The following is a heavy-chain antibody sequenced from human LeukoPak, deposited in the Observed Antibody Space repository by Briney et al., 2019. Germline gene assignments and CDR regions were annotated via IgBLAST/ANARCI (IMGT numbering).Heavy chain of an antibody. CDR3: ARGTGDRIYYYYYYMDV. D-gene: IGHD2-21*02. CDR2: INPNSGGT. V-gene: IGHV1-2*02. Sequence: ASVKVSCKASGYTFTGYYMHWVRQAPGQGLEWMGWINPNSGGTNYAQKFQGRVTMTRDTSISTAYMELSRLRSDDTAVYYCARGTGDRIYYYYYYMDVWGKGTTVTVSS. J-gene: IGHJ6*03. CDR1: GYTFTGYY.